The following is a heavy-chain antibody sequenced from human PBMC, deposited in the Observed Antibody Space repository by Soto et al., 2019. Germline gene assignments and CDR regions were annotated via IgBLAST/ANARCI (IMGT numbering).Heavy chain of an antibody. Sequence: KTSETLSLTCTVSGGSVSSGSYYWSWIRQPPGKGLEWIGYIYYSGSTNYNPSLKSRVTISVDTSKNQFSLKLSSVTAADTAVYHCARDLGGSYRYGMDVWGQGTTVTVSS. CDR3: ARDLGGSYRYGMDV. J-gene: IGHJ6*02. V-gene: IGHV4-61*01. CDR2: IYYSGST. D-gene: IGHD1-26*01. CDR1: GGSVSSGSYY.